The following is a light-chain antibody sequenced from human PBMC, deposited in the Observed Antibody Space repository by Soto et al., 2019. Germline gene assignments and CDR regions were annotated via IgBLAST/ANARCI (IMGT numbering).Light chain of an antibody. CDR2: GAS. CDR3: QHYNGWPFT. V-gene: IGKV3-15*01. J-gene: IGKJ3*01. CDR1: QSVSSN. Sequence: EIVMTQSPATLSVSPGDRATLSCRASQSVSSNLAWYHQKPGQAPRLLTYGASTRAAGIPARFSGSVSGTEFTLTISSLQSEDFAVYYCQHYNGWPFTFGPGTKVDIK.